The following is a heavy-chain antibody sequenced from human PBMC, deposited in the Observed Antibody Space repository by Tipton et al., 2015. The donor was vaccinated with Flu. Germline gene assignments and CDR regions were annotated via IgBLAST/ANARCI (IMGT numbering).Heavy chain of an antibody. V-gene: IGHV4-31*03. CDR3: ARYFRVYGYDSSGYYLP. Sequence: TLSLTCTVSGGSISSGGYYWSWIRQHPGKGLEWIGYIYYSGSTYYNPSLKSRVTISVDTSKNQFSLKLSSVTAADTAVYYCARYFRVYGYDSSGYYLPWGQGTLVTVSS. CDR1: GGSISSGGYY. CDR2: IYYSGST. J-gene: IGHJ5*02. D-gene: IGHD3-22*01.